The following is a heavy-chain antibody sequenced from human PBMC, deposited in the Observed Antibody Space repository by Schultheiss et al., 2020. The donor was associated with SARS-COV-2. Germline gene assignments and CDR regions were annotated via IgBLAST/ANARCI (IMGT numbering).Heavy chain of an antibody. CDR3: AKPRQGYGWFDP. V-gene: IGHV4-31*03. Sequence: SETLSLTCTVSGGSISSGGYYWSWIRQHPGKGLEWIGYIYYSGSTYYNPSLKSRVTMSVDTSKNQFSLKLSSVTAADTAVYYCAKPRQGYGWFDPWGQGTLVTVSS. CDR1: GGSISSGGYY. J-gene: IGHJ5*02. D-gene: IGHD1-14*01. CDR2: IYYSGST.